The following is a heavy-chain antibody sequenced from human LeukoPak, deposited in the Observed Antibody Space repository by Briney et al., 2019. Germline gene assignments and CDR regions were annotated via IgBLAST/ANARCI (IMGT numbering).Heavy chain of an antibody. CDR1: GYTFTSYG. Sequence: VASVKVSCKASGYTFTSYGISWVRQAPGQGLEWMGWISAYNGNTNYAQKLQGRVTMTTDTSTSTAYMELRSLRSDDTAVYYCARVHLSDYGGNSGIDYWGQGTLVTVSS. D-gene: IGHD4-23*01. CDR2: ISAYNGNT. CDR3: ARVHLSDYGGNSGIDY. V-gene: IGHV1-18*01. J-gene: IGHJ4*02.